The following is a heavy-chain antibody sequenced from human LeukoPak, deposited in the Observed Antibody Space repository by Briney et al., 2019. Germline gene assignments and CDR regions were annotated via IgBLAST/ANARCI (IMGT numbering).Heavy chain of an antibody. Sequence: SETLSLTCTVSGGSISSYYWSWIRQSPGKGLEWIGYIYYTGSTNYNPSLKSRVTISVDTSKNQFSLNLRTVTSADTAVYYCTRAHYSGSGLSSYFDYWGQGTLVTVSS. CDR1: GGSISSYY. D-gene: IGHD3-10*01. CDR3: TRAHYSGSGLSSYFDY. J-gene: IGHJ4*02. V-gene: IGHV4-59*01. CDR2: IYYTGST.